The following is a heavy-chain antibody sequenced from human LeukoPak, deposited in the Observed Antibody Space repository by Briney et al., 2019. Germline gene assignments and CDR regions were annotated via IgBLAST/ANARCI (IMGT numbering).Heavy chain of an antibody. D-gene: IGHD4-23*01. CDR1: GGTFSSYA. CDR3: ARDNYGGNSGYFDL. Sequence: LWASVKVSCKASGGTFSSYAISWVRQAPGQGLEWMGWISAYDGNTKYAQKVQGRVTMTTDTSTSTAYMELRSLRSDDTAVYYCARDNYGGNSGYFDLWGRGTLVTVSS. CDR2: ISAYDGNT. J-gene: IGHJ2*01. V-gene: IGHV1-18*01.